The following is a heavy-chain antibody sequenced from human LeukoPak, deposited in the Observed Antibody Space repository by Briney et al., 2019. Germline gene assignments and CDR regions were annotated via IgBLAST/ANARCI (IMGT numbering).Heavy chain of an antibody. J-gene: IGHJ3*02. V-gene: IGHV4-30-4*02. Sequence: SETLSLTCTVSGGSISSGDYYWSWIRQPPGKGLEWIEYIYYSGSTYHNPSLKSRVTISVDPSKNQFSLKLSSVTAADTAVYYCAREGPQQLVRLSAFDIWGQGTMVAVSS. CDR2: IYYSGST. D-gene: IGHD6-13*01. CDR1: GGSISSGDYY. CDR3: AREGPQQLVRLSAFDI.